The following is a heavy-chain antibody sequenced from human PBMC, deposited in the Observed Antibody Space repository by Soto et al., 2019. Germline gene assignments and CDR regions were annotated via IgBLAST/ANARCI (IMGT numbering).Heavy chain of an antibody. J-gene: IGHJ4*02. Sequence: GEALKISCKGSGYSFTSYWIGWVRQMPGKGLEWMGIIYPGDSDTRDSPSFQGQVTTSADQPTSTPYLQWSSLKASDPAMYYCASPPFSPDPAPITGTTVAYFDYRRQGTLVTVSS. D-gene: IGHD1-7*01. CDR1: GYSFTSYW. V-gene: IGHV5-51*01. CDR3: ASPPFSPDPAPITGTTVAYFDY. CDR2: IYPGDSDT.